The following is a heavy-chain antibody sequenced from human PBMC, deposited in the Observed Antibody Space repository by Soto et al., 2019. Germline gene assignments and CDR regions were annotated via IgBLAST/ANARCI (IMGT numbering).Heavy chain of an antibody. CDR1: GFSFTGYY. Sequence: GASVKVSCKASGFSFTGYYIHWLRQAPGQGLEWMGWINAHSGGTEYAQKFQGRVTLTRDTSIATAYLTLTSLTSDDTALYYCAKDLTRQLAYWLDPWGQGXQVTVSS. CDR2: INAHSGGT. CDR3: AKDLTRQLAYWLDP. V-gene: IGHV1-2*02. J-gene: IGHJ5*02. D-gene: IGHD6-6*01.